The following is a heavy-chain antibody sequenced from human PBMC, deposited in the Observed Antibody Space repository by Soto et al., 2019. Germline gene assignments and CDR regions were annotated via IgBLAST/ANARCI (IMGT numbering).Heavy chain of an antibody. CDR1: GGTFSSYT. Sequence: VASVKVSCKASGGTFSSYTISWVRQAPGQGLEWMGGIIPIFGTANYAQKFQGRVTITADESTSTAYMELSSLRSEDTAVYYCAVFGVGYYYYGMDVWGQGTTVTVSS. V-gene: IGHV1-69*13. J-gene: IGHJ6*02. D-gene: IGHD3-3*01. CDR2: IIPIFGTA. CDR3: AVFGVGYYYYGMDV.